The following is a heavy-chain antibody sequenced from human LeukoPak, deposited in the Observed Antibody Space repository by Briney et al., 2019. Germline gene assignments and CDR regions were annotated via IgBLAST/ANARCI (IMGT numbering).Heavy chain of an antibody. D-gene: IGHD5-18*01. Sequence: ASVKVSCKASGYTFTGYYMHWVRQAPGQGLEWMGWINPNSGGTNYAQKFQGRVTMTRDTSISTAYMDLTRLRSDDTAVYYCAREGRGYNYGPMNWFDPWGQGTLVTVSS. V-gene: IGHV1-2*02. J-gene: IGHJ5*02. CDR3: AREGRGYNYGPMNWFDP. CDR1: GYTFTGYY. CDR2: INPNSGGT.